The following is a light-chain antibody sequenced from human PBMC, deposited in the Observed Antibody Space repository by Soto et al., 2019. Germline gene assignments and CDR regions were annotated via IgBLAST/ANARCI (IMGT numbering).Light chain of an antibody. CDR3: LQDYNYPRT. CDR2: AAS. J-gene: IGKJ1*01. V-gene: IGKV1-6*01. Sequence: AIQMTQSQSSLSASVGDRVTITCLASQGIRNDLGWYQQKPGKAPNLRIYAASSLQSGVPSRFSGSGSGTDFTLTISSLPPEDFATYYCLQDYNYPRTFGQGTKVDIK. CDR1: QGIRND.